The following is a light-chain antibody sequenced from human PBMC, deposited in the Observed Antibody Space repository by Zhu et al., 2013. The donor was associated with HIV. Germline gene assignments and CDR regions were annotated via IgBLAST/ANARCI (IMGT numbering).Light chain of an antibody. CDR2: GAS. CDR3: QQYYSTLGT. V-gene: IGKV4-1*01. J-gene: IGKJ2*02. CDR1: QSVLYRSNKKNY. Sequence: DIVMTQSPDSLTVSLGERATINCKSSQSVLYRSNKKNYLAWYQQKAGQPPKVLIYGASTRESGVPDRFSGSGSGADFTLTINSLQAEDVAVYYCQQYYSTLGTFGQGTRLEVK.